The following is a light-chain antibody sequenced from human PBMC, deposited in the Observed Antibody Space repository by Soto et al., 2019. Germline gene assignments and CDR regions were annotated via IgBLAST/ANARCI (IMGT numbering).Light chain of an antibody. J-gene: IGLJ1*01. Sequence: SVLPQPLSVSGSPGQSVTISCTRTSSDVGGYNRVSWYQQPPGTAPKLVIYEVIHRPSGVPARFSGSKSGSTASLTISGLQAEDEADYYCYSYTSSSTYVFGTGTKVTV. V-gene: IGLV2-18*02. CDR1: SSDVGGYNR. CDR3: YSYTSSSTYV. CDR2: EVI.